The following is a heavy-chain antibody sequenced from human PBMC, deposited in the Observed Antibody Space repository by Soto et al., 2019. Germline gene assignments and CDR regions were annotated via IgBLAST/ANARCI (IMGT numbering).Heavy chain of an antibody. D-gene: IGHD2-15*01. V-gene: IGHV3-23*01. CDR3: AKGSGGNCYSHFDY. J-gene: IGHJ4*02. CDR1: GFTFSSYA. Sequence: GGSLRLSCAASGFTFSSYAMSWVRQAPGKGLEWVSAICGSGGATYYTGSVKGRFTISRDNSKNTLHLQMNNLRAEDTAIYYCAKGSGGNCYSHFDYCGQGTLVTVSS. CDR2: ICGSGGAT.